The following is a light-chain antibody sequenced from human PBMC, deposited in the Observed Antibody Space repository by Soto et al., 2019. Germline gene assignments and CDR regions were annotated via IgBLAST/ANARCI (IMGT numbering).Light chain of an antibody. J-gene: IGKJ1*01. CDR1: QSVSSSH. Sequence: EIVLTQSPGTLSLTPGERATLSCRASQSVSSSHLAWYQQKPGQAPRLLIYDASSRATGIPDRFSGSGSGTDFTLTISRLEPEDFAVYYCQQYGSSPETFGQGTMVDIK. CDR2: DAS. CDR3: QQYGSSPET. V-gene: IGKV3-20*01.